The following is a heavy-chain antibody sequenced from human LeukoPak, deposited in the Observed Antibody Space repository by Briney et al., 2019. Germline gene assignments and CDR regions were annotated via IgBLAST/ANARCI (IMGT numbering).Heavy chain of an antibody. CDR1: GFTVSSNY. J-gene: IGHJ4*02. V-gene: IGHV3-66*01. CDR3: AKDATTVTTQGDY. D-gene: IGHD4-17*01. CDR2: IYSGGST. Sequence: PGGSLRLSCAASGFTVSSNYMSWVRQAPGKGLEWVSVIYSGGSTYYADSVKGRFTISRDNSKNTLYLQMNSLRAEDTAVYYCAKDATTVTTQGDYWGQGTLVTVSS.